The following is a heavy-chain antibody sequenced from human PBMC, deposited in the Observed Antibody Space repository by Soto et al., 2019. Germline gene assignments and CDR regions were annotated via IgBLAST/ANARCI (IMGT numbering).Heavy chain of an antibody. Sequence: SLRLSCAASGFTFSDSLMHWFRQASGKGLEWVGRIRSKTNNYATAYAASVKGRFTISRDDSKNTAYLQMNSLKTEDTAVYYCRGYCSSTSCSVDFDYWGQGILVTVSS. J-gene: IGHJ4*02. D-gene: IGHD2-2*01. CDR2: IRSKTNNYAT. CDR3: RGYCSSTSCSVDFDY. V-gene: IGHV3-73*01. CDR1: GFTFSDSL.